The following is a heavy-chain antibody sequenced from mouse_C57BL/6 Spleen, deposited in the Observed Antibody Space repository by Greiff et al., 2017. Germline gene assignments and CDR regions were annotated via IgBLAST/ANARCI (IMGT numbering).Heavy chain of an antibody. CDR3: ARHGDYGSSYYAMDY. J-gene: IGHJ4*01. V-gene: IGHV1-62-2*01. CDR2: FYPGSGSI. Sequence: QVQLQQSGAELVKPGASVKLSCKASGYTFTEYTIHWVKQRSGQGLEWIGWFYPGSGSIKYNEKFKDKATLTADNSSSTVYMELSRLTSEDSAVYFCARHGDYGSSYYAMDYWGQGTSVTVSS. CDR1: GYTFTEYT. D-gene: IGHD2-2*01.